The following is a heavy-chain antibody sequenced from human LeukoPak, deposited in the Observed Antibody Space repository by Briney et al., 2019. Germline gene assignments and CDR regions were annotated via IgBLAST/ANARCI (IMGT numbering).Heavy chain of an antibody. J-gene: IGHJ4*02. D-gene: IGHD6-19*01. CDR1: GFTFSSYG. V-gene: IGHV3-33*01. Sequence: GRSLRLSCAASGFTFSSYGMHWGRHAPGQGLELVGVIWYDGLNQYLAVSVKGRFNITGHDSENTLYLQMNSVSAGDTPVYYCAREWGAVAATWFGYWGQGTLVTVSS. CDR3: AREWGAVAATWFGY. CDR2: IWYDGLNQ.